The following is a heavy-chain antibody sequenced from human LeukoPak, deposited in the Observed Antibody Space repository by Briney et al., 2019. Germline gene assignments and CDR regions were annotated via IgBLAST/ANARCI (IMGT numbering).Heavy chain of an antibody. J-gene: IGHJ6*02. Sequence: SQTLSLTCTVSGGSISSGDYYWSWIRQPPGKGLEWIGYIYYSGSTYYNPSLKSRVTISVDTSKNQFSLKLSSVTAADTAVYYCARVATVVAANYYCYGMDVWGQGTTVTVSS. CDR1: GGSISSGDYY. CDR2: IYYSGST. D-gene: IGHD2-15*01. CDR3: ARVATVVAANYYCYGMDV. V-gene: IGHV4-30-4*01.